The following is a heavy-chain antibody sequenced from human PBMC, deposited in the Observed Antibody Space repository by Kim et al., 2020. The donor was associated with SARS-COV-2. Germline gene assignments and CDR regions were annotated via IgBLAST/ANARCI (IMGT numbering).Heavy chain of an antibody. CDR2: ISGSGGST. CDR3: AKVERPYYYDSSGFLLYGMGV. Sequence: GGSLRLSCAASGFTFSSYAMSWVRQAPGKGLEWVSAISGSGGSTYYADSVKGRFTISRDNSKNTLYLQMNSLRAEDTAVYYCAKVERPYYYDSSGFLLYGMGVWGQGTTVTVSS. V-gene: IGHV3-23*01. J-gene: IGHJ6*02. CDR1: GFTFSSYA. D-gene: IGHD3-22*01.